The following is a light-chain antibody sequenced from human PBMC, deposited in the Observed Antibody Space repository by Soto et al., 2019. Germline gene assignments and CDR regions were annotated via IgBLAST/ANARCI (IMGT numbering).Light chain of an antibody. CDR3: AAWDDSLSVV. J-gene: IGLJ2*01. CDR2: SND. V-gene: IGLV1-47*02. Sequence: QSVLTQPPSASGTPGQRVPMSCSGSSSNIRSNYVYWYQQLPGTAPKLLIFSNDQRPSGVPDRFSGSKSGTSASLAISGLRSEDEADYYCAAWDDSLSVVFGGGTQLTVL. CDR1: SSNIRSNY.